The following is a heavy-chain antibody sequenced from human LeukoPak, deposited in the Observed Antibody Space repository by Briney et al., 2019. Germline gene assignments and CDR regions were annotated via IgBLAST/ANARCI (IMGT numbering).Heavy chain of an antibody. V-gene: IGHV1-3*01. J-gene: IGHJ4*02. CDR1: GYIFTNYA. CDR3: ARVDGSGPNAPNDC. CDR2: INAGNGKA. Sequence: ASVKVSCKASGYIFTNYAIHWVRQAPGQRLEWMGWINAGNGKANYSQKFRGRVTLTRDTSASTAYMELSSLRSEDTAVYYCARVDGSGPNAPNDCWGQGSLVTVSS. D-gene: IGHD3-10*01.